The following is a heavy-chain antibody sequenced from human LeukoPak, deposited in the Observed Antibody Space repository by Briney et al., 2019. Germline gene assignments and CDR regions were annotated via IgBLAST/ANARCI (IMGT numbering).Heavy chain of an antibody. Sequence: SETLSLTCTVSRGSIGSSSYXXXXXXXXXXXRXXXIGSFYYIXXXXYXPSLEGXXXXSADSSKNQFSLKLTSVTAADTALYYCARILTTFDSWGQGTLVTVSS. CDR1: RGSIGSSSYX. CDR2: FYYIXXX. D-gene: IGHD4-11*01. V-gene: IGHV4-39*01. CDR3: ARILTTFDS. J-gene: IGHJ4*02.